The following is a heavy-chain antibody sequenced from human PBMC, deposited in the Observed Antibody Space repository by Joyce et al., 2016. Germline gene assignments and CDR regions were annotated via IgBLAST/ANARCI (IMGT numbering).Heavy chain of an antibody. CDR3: ARVVMVRGAPPRFDP. CDR1: NGSVSSGSHF. J-gene: IGHJ5*02. CDR2: IYYTGDT. Sequence: QVQLLESGPGLVKSSETLSLTCTVSNGSVSSGSHFWSWIRQPPGKALAWIGNIYYTGDTNYNPSLKSRGTISVDKSNNELYLKLSSATAADTAIYYCARVVMVRGAPPRFDPWGQGSLVSVSS. D-gene: IGHD3-10*01. V-gene: IGHV4-61*01.